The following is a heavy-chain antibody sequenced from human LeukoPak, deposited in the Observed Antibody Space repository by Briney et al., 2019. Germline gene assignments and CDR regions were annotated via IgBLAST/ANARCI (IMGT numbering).Heavy chain of an antibody. J-gene: IGHJ4*02. CDR3: AKGQWIQLWSVFDY. CDR1: GFTFSSYE. CDR2: ISSSGSTI. Sequence: PGGSLRLSCAASGFTFSSYEMNWVRQAPGKGLEWVSYISSSGSTIYYADSVKGRFTISRDNAKNSLYLQMNSLRAEDTAVYYCAKGQWIQLWSVFDYWGQGTLVTVSS. V-gene: IGHV3-48*03. D-gene: IGHD5-18*01.